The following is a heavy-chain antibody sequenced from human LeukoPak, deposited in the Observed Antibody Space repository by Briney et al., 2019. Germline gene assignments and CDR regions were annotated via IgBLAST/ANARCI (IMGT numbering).Heavy chain of an antibody. V-gene: IGHV4-59*01. CDR1: GGSISSYY. CDR2: IYYSGST. CDR3: ARGYYDSSGYSPGDY. D-gene: IGHD3-22*01. J-gene: IGHJ4*02. Sequence: SETPSLTCTVSGGSISSYYWSWIRQPPGKGLEWIGYIYYSGSTNYNPSLKSRATISVDTSKNQFSLELSSVTAADTAVYYCARGYYDSSGYSPGDYWGQGTLVTVSS.